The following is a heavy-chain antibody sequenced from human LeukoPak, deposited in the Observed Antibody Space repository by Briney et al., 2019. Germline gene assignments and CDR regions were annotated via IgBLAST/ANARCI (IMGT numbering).Heavy chain of an antibody. V-gene: IGHV3-74*01. CDR2: INSDGSNT. CDR3: ASGYARSARHQGDF. D-gene: IGHD1-1*01. CDR1: GFTFSDYW. J-gene: IGHJ4*02. Sequence: GGSLRLSCVVSGFTFSDYWMHWVRQVPGKGLVWVSRINSDGSNTNYAGSVKGRFTISRDNAKNTLYLQTNSLRVEDTAVYYCASGYARSARHQGDFWGQGTVVTVSS.